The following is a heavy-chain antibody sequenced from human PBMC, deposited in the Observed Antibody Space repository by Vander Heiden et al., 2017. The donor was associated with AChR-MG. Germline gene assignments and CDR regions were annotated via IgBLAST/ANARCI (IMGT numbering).Heavy chain of an antibody. V-gene: IGHV1-69*06. J-gene: IGHJ4*02. Sequence: QVQLVQSGAEVKKPGSSVKVSCKASGRTFSSDAISWVRQAPGQELEWMGGIIPIFGTANYAQKFQGRVTITADKSTSTAYMELSSLRSEDTAVYYCAREGHSGYYDPYDYWGQGTLVTVSS. CDR1: GRTFSSDA. D-gene: IGHD3-3*01. CDR3: AREGHSGYYDPYDY. CDR2: IIPIFGTA.